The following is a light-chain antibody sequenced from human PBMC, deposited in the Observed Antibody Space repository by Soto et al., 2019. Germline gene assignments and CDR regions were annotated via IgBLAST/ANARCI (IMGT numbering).Light chain of an antibody. V-gene: IGKV3-15*01. CDR1: QSVSRY. Sequence: HFPTAPSLSPGGRATPSGRASQSVSRYLAWYQQKPGQAPRLLLYGASTRATGIPVRFSGSGFGTEFTLTISSLQSEDFAVYYCQQYKNWPLFGQGTRLEI. J-gene: IGKJ5*01. CDR3: QQYKNWPL. CDR2: GAS.